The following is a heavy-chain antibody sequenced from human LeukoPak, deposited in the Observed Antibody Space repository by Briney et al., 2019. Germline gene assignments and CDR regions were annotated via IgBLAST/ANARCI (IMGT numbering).Heavy chain of an antibody. D-gene: IGHD3-22*01. CDR2: IYYSGST. CDR1: GGSISSSSYY. V-gene: IGHV4-39*01. J-gene: IGHJ4*02. CDR3: ARQGGYYDSSGYPFDY. Sequence: PSETLSLTCTVSGGSISSSSYYWGWIRQPPGKGPEWIGSIYYSGSTYYNPSLKSRVTISVDTSKNQFSLKLSSVTAADTAVYYCARQGGYYDSSGYPFDYWGQGTLVTVSS.